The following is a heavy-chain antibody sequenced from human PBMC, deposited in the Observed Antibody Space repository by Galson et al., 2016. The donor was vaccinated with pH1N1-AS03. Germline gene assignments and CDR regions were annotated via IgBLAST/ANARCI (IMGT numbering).Heavy chain of an antibody. J-gene: IGHJ4*02. CDR3: AREFRGGLFDY. V-gene: IGHV1-46*01. CDR1: GYTFTDYD. D-gene: IGHD3-10*01. Sequence: SVKVSCKSSGYTFTDYDIAWVRQAPGQGLEWMGIIIPSDGRTNYALKFQGRVTMTRDTSTSTVYMDLSGLRSEDTAVYYCAREFRGGLFDYWGQGILVTVSS. CDR2: IIPSDGRT.